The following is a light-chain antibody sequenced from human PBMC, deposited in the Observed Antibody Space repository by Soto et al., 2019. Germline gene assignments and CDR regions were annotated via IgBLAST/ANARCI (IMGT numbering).Light chain of an antibody. Sequence: EILMTQSPATLSVSPGERVTFSCRASQSVSYYLAWYHQKPGQAPRLLIYDTSTLATGIPARFSGSGSGTDFTLTISSLQSEDFGVYYCQQNKGWPGTFGQGTKVEIK. V-gene: IGKV3-15*01. CDR1: QSVSYY. CDR2: DTS. CDR3: QQNKGWPGT. J-gene: IGKJ1*01.